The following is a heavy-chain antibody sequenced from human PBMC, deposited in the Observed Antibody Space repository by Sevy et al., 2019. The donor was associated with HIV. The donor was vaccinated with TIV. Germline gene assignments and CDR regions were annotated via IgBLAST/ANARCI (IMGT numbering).Heavy chain of an antibody. CDR3: ARGSRIAAQFYFDY. V-gene: IGHV1-69*13. CDR1: GGTFSSYA. J-gene: IGHJ4*02. CDR2: IIPIFGTA. D-gene: IGHD6-13*01. Sequence: ASVKVSCKASGGTFSSYAISWVRQAPGQGLEWMGGIIPIFGTANYAQKFQGRVTITADESTSTAYMELSSLRSEDTAMYYCARGSRIAAQFYFDYWGQGTLVTVSS.